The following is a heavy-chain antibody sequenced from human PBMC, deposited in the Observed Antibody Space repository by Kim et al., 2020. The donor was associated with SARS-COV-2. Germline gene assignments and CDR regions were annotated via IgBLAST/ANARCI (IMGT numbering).Heavy chain of an antibody. J-gene: IGHJ4*02. D-gene: IGHD3-16*01. CDR3: ASGITFGGFN. Sequence: STRDADSVKDRVTISRDNAKNTLYLQMDSLRAEDTAVYYCASGITFGGFNWGQGTLVTVSS. V-gene: IGHV3-74*01. CDR2: ST.